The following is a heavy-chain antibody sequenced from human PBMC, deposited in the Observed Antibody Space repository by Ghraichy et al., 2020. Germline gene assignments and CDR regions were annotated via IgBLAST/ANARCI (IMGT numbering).Heavy chain of an antibody. CDR1: GGSVSSGSYY. D-gene: IGHD6-13*01. Sequence: SETLSLTCTVSGGSVSSGSYYWSWIRQSPGKGLEWIGYIYYSGSTNYNPSLKSRVTISVDTSKNQFSLKLSSVTAADTAVYYCARDWGSSWGYYYYGMNVWGQGTTVTVSS. CDR2: IYYSGST. J-gene: IGHJ6*02. V-gene: IGHV4-61*01. CDR3: ARDWGSSWGYYYYGMNV.